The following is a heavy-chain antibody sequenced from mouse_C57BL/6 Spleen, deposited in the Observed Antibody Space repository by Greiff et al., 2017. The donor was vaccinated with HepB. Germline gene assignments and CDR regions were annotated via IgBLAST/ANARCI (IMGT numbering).Heavy chain of an antibody. V-gene: IGHV1-18*01. Sequence: EVQLQQSGPELVKPGASVKIPCKASGYTFTDYNMDWVKQSHGKSLEWIGDINPNNGGTIYNQKFKGKATLTVDKSSSTAYMELRSLTSEDTAVYYCARMNPHDYAALYYAMDYWGQGTSVTVSS. CDR1: GYTFTDYN. J-gene: IGHJ4*01. CDR3: ARMNPHDYAALYYAMDY. CDR2: INPNNGGT. D-gene: IGHD2-4*01.